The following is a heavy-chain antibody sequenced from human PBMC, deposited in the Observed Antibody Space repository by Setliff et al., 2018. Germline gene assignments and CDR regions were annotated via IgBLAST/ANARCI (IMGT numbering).Heavy chain of an antibody. CDR3: AKHLGAQRIADPGALVS. CDR2: MYYSGKT. V-gene: IGHV4-34*01. D-gene: IGHD6-13*01. Sequence: SETLSLTCAVYGGSFSDYHWSWIRQTPGKGLEWIASMYYSGKTFYNPSLESRAYIFVDTSKNQLSLRLTSVTAADTGLYYCAKHLGAQRIADPGALVSWGQGAQVTVSS. J-gene: IGHJ4*02. CDR1: GGSFSDYH.